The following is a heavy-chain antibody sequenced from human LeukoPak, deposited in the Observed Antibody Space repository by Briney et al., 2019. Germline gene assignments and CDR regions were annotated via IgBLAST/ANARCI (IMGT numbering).Heavy chain of an antibody. CDR3: ARDQEGFDY. CDR2: IYPRDGST. Sequence: ASVKVSCKASGYIFTSNYIHWVRQAPGQGLEWMGMIYPRDGSTSYAQRFQDRVTVTRDTSTSTVHMELSGLRSEDTAVYYCARDQEGFDYWGQGTQVTVSS. J-gene: IGHJ4*02. V-gene: IGHV1-46*01. CDR1: GYIFTSNY.